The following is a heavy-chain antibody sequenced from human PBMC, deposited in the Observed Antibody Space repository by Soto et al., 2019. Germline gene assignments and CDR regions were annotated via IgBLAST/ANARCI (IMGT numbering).Heavy chain of an antibody. CDR2: ISSSGSTI. CDR1: GFTFSDYY. CDR3: ARRVIFGVVYYYYYGMDV. D-gene: IGHD3-3*01. Sequence: QVQLVESGGGLVKPGGSLRLSCAASGFTFSDYYMSWIRQAPGKGLEWVSYISSSGSTIYYADSVKGRFTISRDNAKNSLYLEMNSLRAEDTAVYYCARRVIFGVVYYYYYGMDVWGQGTTVTVSS. J-gene: IGHJ6*02. V-gene: IGHV3-11*01.